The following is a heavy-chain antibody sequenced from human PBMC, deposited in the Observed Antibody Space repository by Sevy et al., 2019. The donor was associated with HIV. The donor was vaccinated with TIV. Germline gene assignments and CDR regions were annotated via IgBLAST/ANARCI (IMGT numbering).Heavy chain of an antibody. V-gene: IGHV3-30-3*01. CDR1: GFSVSTHA. CDR2: ISYDGSSK. J-gene: IGHJ4*02. D-gene: IGHD6-19*01. Sequence: GGSLRLSCAASGFSVSTHAMHWVRQAPGKGLEWVALISYDGSSKYYADSVKGRLTISGDNSKNTLYLQMSSLRPDDTAVYYCTRDAGYSTGWYPSDYWGQGTLVTVSS. CDR3: TRDAGYSTGWYPSDY.